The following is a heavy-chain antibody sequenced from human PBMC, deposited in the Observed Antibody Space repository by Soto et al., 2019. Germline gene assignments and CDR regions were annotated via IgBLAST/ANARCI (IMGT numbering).Heavy chain of an antibody. V-gene: IGHV4-31*03. CDR1: GAALNGGNYY. Sequence: TLSLTCSVSGAALNGGNYYWSWILQVPGKGLEWIVHIYVTGAVDYNPSLRDRITISQATSERQFSLNLRLVTAADTAVEYCARLRIAINNYKWFDPWGQGTLVTVS. CDR2: IYVTGAV. CDR3: ARLRIAINNYKWFDP. J-gene: IGHJ5*02. D-gene: IGHD2-21*01.